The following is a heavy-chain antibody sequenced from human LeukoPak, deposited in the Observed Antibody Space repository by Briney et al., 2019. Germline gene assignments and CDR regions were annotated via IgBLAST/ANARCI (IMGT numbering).Heavy chain of an antibody. CDR2: ISGSGGST. Sequence: GGSLRLSCAASGFMFSNYAMSWVRQAPRKGLEWVSGISGSGGSTHYVDSVKGRFTISRDNSKNTLYLQMNSLRAEDTAVYYCAKCPTYYYDSSGSNWFDPWGQGTLVTASS. CDR1: GFMFSNYA. J-gene: IGHJ5*02. D-gene: IGHD3-22*01. V-gene: IGHV3-23*01. CDR3: AKCPTYYYDSSGSNWFDP.